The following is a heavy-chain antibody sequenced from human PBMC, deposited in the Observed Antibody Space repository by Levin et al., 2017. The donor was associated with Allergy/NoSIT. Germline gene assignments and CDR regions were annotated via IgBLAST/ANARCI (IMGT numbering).Heavy chain of an antibody. CDR1: GGSFSGYY. CDR3: ARGWYSSGSET. V-gene: IGHV4-34*01. CDR2: INHSGST. Sequence: PGGSLRLSCAVYGGSFSGYYWSWIRQPPGKGLEWIGEINHSGSTNYNPSLKSRVTISVDTSKNQFSLKLSSVTAADTAVYYCARGWYSSGSETWGQGTLVTVSS. D-gene: IGHD6-19*01. J-gene: IGHJ5*02.